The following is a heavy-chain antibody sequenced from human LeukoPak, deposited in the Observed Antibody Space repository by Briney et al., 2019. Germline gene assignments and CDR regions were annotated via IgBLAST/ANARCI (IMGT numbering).Heavy chain of an antibody. Sequence: GGSLRLSCAASGFTFSSYWMSWVRQAPGKGLEWVANIKQDGSEKYYVDSVKGRFTISRDNAKNSLYLQMNSLRAEDTAVYYCARGETYYDFWSGYLSTSSNQYYFDYWGQGTLVTVSS. CDR3: ARGETYYDFWSGYLSTSSNQYYFDY. V-gene: IGHV3-7*03. D-gene: IGHD3-3*01. J-gene: IGHJ4*02. CDR1: GFTFSSYW. CDR2: IKQDGSEK.